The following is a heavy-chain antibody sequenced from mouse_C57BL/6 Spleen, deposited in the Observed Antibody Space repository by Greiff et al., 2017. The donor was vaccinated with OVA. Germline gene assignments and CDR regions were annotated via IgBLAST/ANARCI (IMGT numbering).Heavy chain of an antibody. CDR1: GYTFTSYN. Sequence: LQESGAELVRPGASVKMSCKASGYTFTSYNMHWVKQTPRQGLEWIGAIYPGNGDTSYNQKFKGKATLTVDKSSSTAYIQLSSLTSEDSSVYFCARSQAPSPITTVVGAMDYWGQGTSVTVSS. CDR3: ARSQAPSPITTVVGAMDY. J-gene: IGHJ4*01. CDR2: IYPGNGDT. V-gene: IGHV1-12*01. D-gene: IGHD1-1*01.